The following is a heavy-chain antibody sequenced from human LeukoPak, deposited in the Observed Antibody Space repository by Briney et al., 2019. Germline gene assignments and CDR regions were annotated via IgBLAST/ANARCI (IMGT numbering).Heavy chain of an antibody. CDR1: GYTFPSYF. Sequence: GASVKVSCKASGYTFPSYFMHWVRQAPGQGLEWMGGIIPIFGTANYAQKFQGRVTITADESTSTAYMELSSLRSEDTAVYYCARVRRGAWFDYWGQGTLVTVSS. J-gene: IGHJ4*02. CDR3: ARVRRGAWFDY. CDR2: IIPIFGTA. D-gene: IGHD3-16*01. V-gene: IGHV1-69*13.